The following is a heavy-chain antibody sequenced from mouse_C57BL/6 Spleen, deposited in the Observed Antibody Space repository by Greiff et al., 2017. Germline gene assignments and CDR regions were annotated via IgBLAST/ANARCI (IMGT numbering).Heavy chain of an antibody. Sequence: EVKLMESGGGLVKPGGSLKLSCAASGFTFSDYGMHWVRQAPEKGLEWVAYISSGSSTIYYADTVKGRFTISRDNAKNTLFLQMTSLRSEDTAMYYCARNYYGSSSFDYWGQGTTLTVSS. D-gene: IGHD1-1*01. CDR3: ARNYYGSSSFDY. CDR1: GFTFSDYG. CDR2: ISSGSSTI. V-gene: IGHV5-17*01. J-gene: IGHJ2*01.